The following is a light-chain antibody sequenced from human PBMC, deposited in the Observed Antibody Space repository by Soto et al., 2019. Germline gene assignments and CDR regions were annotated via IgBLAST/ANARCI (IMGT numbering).Light chain of an antibody. Sequence: QSVLTQPPSASGSPGQSVTISCTGSNVGEYDYVSWYQQHPGNAPKLLIYEVADRPSGVSDRFSGSKSGNTASLTISALQAEDEAVYYCSSYATSGTNVIFGGGTQLTVL. CDR2: EVA. V-gene: IGLV2-14*03. J-gene: IGLJ2*01. CDR1: NVGEYDY. CDR3: SSYATSGTNVI.